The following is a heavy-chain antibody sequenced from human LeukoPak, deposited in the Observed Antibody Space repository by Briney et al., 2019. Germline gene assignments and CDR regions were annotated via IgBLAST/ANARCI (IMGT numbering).Heavy chain of an antibody. V-gene: IGHV3-21*01. CDR2: ISSSSSYI. CDR1: GFTFSSYS. CDR3: GRDPTSGWVPPYGMDV. J-gene: IGHJ6*02. Sequence: GGSLRLSCAASGFTFSSYSMNWVRQAPGKGLEWVSSISSSSSYIYYADSVKGRFTISRDNAKNSLYLQMNGLRAEDTAVYYCGRDPTSGWVPPYGMDVWGQGTTVTVSS. D-gene: IGHD2-15*01.